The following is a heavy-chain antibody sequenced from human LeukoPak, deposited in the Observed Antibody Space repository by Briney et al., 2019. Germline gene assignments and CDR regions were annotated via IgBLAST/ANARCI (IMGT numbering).Heavy chain of an antibody. CDR3: AKAANVDTLLMGY. CDR2: ISSSSSYI. Sequence: KTGGSLRLSCAASGFTFSSYSMNWVRQAPGKGLEWVSSISSSSSYIYYADSVKGRFTISRDNAKNSLYLQMNSLRAEDTALYYCAKAANVDTLLMGYWGQGTLVSVSS. J-gene: IGHJ4*02. D-gene: IGHD5-18*01. V-gene: IGHV3-21*04. CDR1: GFTFSSYS.